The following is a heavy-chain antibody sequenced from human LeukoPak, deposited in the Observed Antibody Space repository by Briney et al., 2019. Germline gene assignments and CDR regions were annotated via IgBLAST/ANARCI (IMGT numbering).Heavy chain of an antibody. V-gene: IGHV7-4-1*02. CDR2: INTNTGNP. CDR1: GYTFTSYA. D-gene: IGHD6-19*01. Sequence: ASVKVSCMASGYTFTSYAMNWVRQAPGQGLEWMGWINTNTGNPTYAQGFTGRFVFSLDTSVSTAYLQISSLKAEDTAVFYCASVAVAGNYYYYYGMDVWGQGTTVTVSS. CDR3: ASVAVAGNYYYYYGMDV. J-gene: IGHJ6*02.